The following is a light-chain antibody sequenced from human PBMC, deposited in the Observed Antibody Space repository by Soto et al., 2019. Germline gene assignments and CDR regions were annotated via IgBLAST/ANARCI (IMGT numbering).Light chain of an antibody. CDR1: SSNIGNNG. V-gene: IGLV1-36*01. Sequence: QSVLTQPPSVSEAPRQRVTISCSGSSSNIGNNGVNWYQQLPGKAPKLLIYQDDLLPSGVSDRFSVSKSGTSASLAISGLQSEDEADYYCAAWDDSLNGVIFGGGTKLTVL. J-gene: IGLJ2*01. CDR3: AAWDDSLNGVI. CDR2: QDD.